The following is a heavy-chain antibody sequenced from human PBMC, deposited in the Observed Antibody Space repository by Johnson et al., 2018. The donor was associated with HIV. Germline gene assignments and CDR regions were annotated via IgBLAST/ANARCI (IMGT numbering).Heavy chain of an antibody. CDR3: AREEGGSRPFDI. D-gene: IGHD2-15*01. CDR1: GFTFNDYY. J-gene: IGHJ3*02. Sequence: QVQLVESGGGLVKPGESLRLSCAASGFTFNDYYISWIRQAPGKGLECVSYISSSGSNKYYADSVKGRFTISRDTAKNSLYLQMNSLRAEDTAVYYCAREEGGSRPFDIWGQGTMVTVSS. CDR2: ISSSGSNK. V-gene: IGHV3-11*04.